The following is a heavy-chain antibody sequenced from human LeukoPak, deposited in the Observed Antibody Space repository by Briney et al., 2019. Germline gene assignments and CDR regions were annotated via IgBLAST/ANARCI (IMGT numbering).Heavy chain of an antibody. Sequence: GGSLRLSRAASGLTFSSYAMSWVRQAPGKGLEWVSVISGSGDNTYYADSVKGRFTISRDNSKNTLDLQMHSLRDEDTAVYYCAKEPTSYSSGWFFQDWGQGTLVTVSS. CDR1: GLTFSSYA. CDR2: ISGSGDNT. D-gene: IGHD6-13*01. J-gene: IGHJ1*01. CDR3: AKEPTSYSSGWFFQD. V-gene: IGHV3-23*01.